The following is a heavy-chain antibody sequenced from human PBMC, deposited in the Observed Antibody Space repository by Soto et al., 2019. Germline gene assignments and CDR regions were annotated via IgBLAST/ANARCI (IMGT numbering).Heavy chain of an antibody. Sequence: PGGSLRISCAASGFTFSSYAMSWVRQAPGKGLEWVSAISGSGGSTHYADSVKGRFTISRDNSKNTVYLQMNSLRAEDTAVYYCTKGYCSRTGCYFDYYATDVWGQGTAVTVSS. V-gene: IGHV3-23*01. CDR1: GFTFSSYA. CDR3: TKGYCSRTGCYFDYYATDV. CDR2: ISGSGGST. D-gene: IGHD2-2*01. J-gene: IGHJ6*02.